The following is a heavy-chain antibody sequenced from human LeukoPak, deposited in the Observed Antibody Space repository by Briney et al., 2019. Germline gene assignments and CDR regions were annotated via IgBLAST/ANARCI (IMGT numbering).Heavy chain of an antibody. D-gene: IGHD2-21*02. Sequence: GGSLRLSCAASGSTFNSYWMHWVRQAPGKGLAWVSRINNDGSSTSYADSVKGRFTISRDNAKNTLHLQMDSLRAEDTAVYYCVVAYCGGDCSHWGQGTLVTVSS. V-gene: IGHV3-74*01. CDR3: VVAYCGGDCSH. CDR1: GSTFNSYW. J-gene: IGHJ4*02. CDR2: INNDGSST.